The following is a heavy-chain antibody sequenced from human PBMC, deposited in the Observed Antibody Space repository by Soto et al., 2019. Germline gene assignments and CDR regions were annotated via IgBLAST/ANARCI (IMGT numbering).Heavy chain of an antibody. D-gene: IGHD1-20*01. CDR3: AKDIGGGITGTSYYYYYYGMDV. J-gene: IGHJ6*02. CDR2: ISWDGGST. CDR1: GFTFDDYA. Sequence: GGSLLSCAASGFTFDDYAMHWVRQAPGKGLEWVSLISWDGGSTYYADSVKGRFTISRDNSKNSLYLQMNSLRAEDTALYYCAKDIGGGITGTSYYYYYYGMDVWGQGTTVTVSS. V-gene: IGHV3-43D*03.